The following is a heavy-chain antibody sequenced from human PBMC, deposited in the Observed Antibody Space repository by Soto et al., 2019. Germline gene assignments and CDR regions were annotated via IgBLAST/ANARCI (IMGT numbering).Heavy chain of an antibody. J-gene: IGHJ6*02. CDR2: IIPIPGTA. CDR1: GGTFGSYA. Sequence: SVKVSCKASGGTFGSYAISWVRQAPGQGLEWMGGIIPIPGTANYAQKFQGRVTIAADESTSTAYMELSSLRSEDTAVYYCTRSQGSSTSLEIYYYYYYGMDVWGQGTTVTVSS. D-gene: IGHD2-2*01. CDR3: TRSQGSSTSLEIYYYYYYGMDV. V-gene: IGHV1-69*13.